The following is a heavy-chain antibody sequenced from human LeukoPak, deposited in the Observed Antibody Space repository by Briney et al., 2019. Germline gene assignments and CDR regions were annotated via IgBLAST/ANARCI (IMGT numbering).Heavy chain of an antibody. CDR3: ARDPAPRYFDWLLSGYNWFDP. J-gene: IGHJ5*02. Sequence: SETLSLTCTVSGGSISSSSYCWGWIRQPPGKGLEWIGSIYYSGSTYYNPSLKSRVTISVDTSKNQFSLKLSSVTAADTAVYYCARDPAPRYFDWLLSGYNWFDPWGQGTLVTVSS. D-gene: IGHD3-9*01. CDR1: GGSISSSSYC. CDR2: IYYSGST. V-gene: IGHV4-39*07.